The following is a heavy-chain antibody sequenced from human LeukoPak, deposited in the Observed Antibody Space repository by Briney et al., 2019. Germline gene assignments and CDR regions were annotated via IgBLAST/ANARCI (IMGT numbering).Heavy chain of an antibody. CDR3: ARDREMATSDDFDY. J-gene: IGHJ4*02. V-gene: IGHV3-21*01. CDR1: GFTFSSYA. CDR2: ISSSSSYI. D-gene: IGHD5-24*01. Sequence: GGSLRLSCAASGFTFSSYAMSWVRQAPGKGLEWVSSISSSSSYIYYADSVKGRFTISRDNAKNSLYLQMNSLRAEDTAVYYCARDREMATSDDFDYWGQGTLVTVSS.